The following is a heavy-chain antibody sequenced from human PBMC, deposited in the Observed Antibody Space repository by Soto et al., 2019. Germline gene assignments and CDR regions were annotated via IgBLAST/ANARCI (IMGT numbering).Heavy chain of an antibody. Sequence: GSLRLSCAASGFPFSSYEMNWVRQPPGKGLEWVSYISSSGTTTYYADSVKGRFTISRDNAKNSVFLQINSLSVEDTAVYYCARSPFLECNWAQGTLVTVSS. J-gene: IGHJ4*02. D-gene: IGHD3-3*02. CDR2: ISSSGTTT. V-gene: IGHV3-48*03. CDR1: GFPFSSYE. CDR3: ARSPFLECN.